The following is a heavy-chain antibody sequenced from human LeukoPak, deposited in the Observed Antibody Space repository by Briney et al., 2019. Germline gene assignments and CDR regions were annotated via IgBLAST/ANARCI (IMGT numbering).Heavy chain of an antibody. CDR2: IYYSGST. CDR1: GGSISSSSYY. Sequence: SETLSLTCTVSGGSISSSSYYWGWIRQPPGKGLEWIGSIYYSGSTYYNPSLKSRVTISVDTSKNQFSLKLSSVTAADTAVYYCARTIVGPSYYYYYMDVWGKGTTVTVSS. J-gene: IGHJ6*03. V-gene: IGHV4-39*07. D-gene: IGHD1-26*01. CDR3: ARTIVGPSYYYYYMDV.